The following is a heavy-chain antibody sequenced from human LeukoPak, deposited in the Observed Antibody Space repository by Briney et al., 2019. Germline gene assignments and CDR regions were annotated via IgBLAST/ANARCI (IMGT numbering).Heavy chain of an antibody. CDR1: GGSISSGGYY. Sequence: PSQTLSLTCTVSGGSISSGGYYWSWIRQHPGKGLEWIEYIYYSGSTYYNPSLKSRVTISVDTSKNQFSLKLSSVTAADTAVYYCARDQSGYYGSGSYGMDVWGKGTTVTVSS. CDR3: ARDQSGYYGSGSYGMDV. D-gene: IGHD3-10*01. V-gene: IGHV4-31*03. J-gene: IGHJ6*04. CDR2: IYYSGST.